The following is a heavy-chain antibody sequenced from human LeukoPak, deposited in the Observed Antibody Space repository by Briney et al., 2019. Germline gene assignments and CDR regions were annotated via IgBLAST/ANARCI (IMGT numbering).Heavy chain of an antibody. Sequence: DSVKVSCKASGYTFSGTGWYLYWLRQAPGQGLECMGWIYPYTGATHYAQKFQGRVTMTRDTSISTAYMELSRLRSDDTAVYYCARDYCSGGSCYSEFDYWGQGTLVTVSS. V-gene: IGHV1-2*02. CDR2: IYPYTGAT. CDR1: GYTFSGTGWY. CDR3: ARDYCSGGSCYSEFDY. D-gene: IGHD2-15*01. J-gene: IGHJ4*02.